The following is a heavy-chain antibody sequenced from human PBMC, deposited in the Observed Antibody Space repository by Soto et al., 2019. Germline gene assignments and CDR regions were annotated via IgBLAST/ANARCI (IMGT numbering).Heavy chain of an antibody. CDR1: GFSFSRYW. CDR2: IKDDGSAE. CDR3: VSPPDSGGNSTLTR. Sequence: EAQLVESGGGLVQPGGSLRLSCAASGFSFSRYWMTWVRQAPGKGLEWVANIKDDGSAEYYVDSVRGRFTISRDNAKNSLFLQMNSLRAEDTAVYYCVSPPDSGGNSTLTRWGQGTLVTVSS. V-gene: IGHV3-7*05. J-gene: IGHJ4*02. D-gene: IGHD4-17*01.